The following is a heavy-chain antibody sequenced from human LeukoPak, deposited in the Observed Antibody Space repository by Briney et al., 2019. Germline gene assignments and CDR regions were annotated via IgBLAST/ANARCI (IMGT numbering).Heavy chain of an antibody. D-gene: IGHD6-13*01. CDR3: ARDAAPWEESSSRFLALPSY. CDR1: GFTFSSYA. Sequence: GGSLRLSCAASGFTFSSYAMHWVRQAPGKGLEWVAVISYDGSNKYYADSVKGRFTISRDNSKNTLYLQMNSLRAEDTAVYYCARDAAPWEESSSRFLALPSYWGQGTLVTVSS. V-gene: IGHV3-30-3*01. J-gene: IGHJ4*02. CDR2: ISYDGSNK.